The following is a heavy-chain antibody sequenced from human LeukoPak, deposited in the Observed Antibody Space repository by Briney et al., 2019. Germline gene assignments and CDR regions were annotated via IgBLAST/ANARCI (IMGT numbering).Heavy chain of an antibody. J-gene: IGHJ4*02. CDR2: MTPNSGNT. D-gene: IGHD4-17*01. V-gene: IGHV1-8*01. CDR3: ARDPLYGDYFDY. Sequence: ASVKVSCKASGYTFTSYDVNWVRQAAGQGLEWMGFMTPNSGNTGYAQRFQGRVTMTRSTSISTAYMELRSLRSDDTAVYYCARDPLYGDYFDYWGQGTLVTVSS. CDR1: GYTFTSYD.